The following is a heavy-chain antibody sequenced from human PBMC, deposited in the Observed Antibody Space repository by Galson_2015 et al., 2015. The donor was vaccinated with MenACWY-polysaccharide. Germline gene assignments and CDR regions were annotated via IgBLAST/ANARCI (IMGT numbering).Heavy chain of an antibody. Sequence: SLRLSCAASGFTFSHYGMHWVRQAPGKGLEWVAVIWYDGSNKHYADSVNGRFTISRDNSKNTLYLQMNSLRAEDTAMYYCVRDVGGIAAAATKGWFDPWGQGILVTVSS. CDR2: IWYDGSNK. CDR1: GFTFSHYG. CDR3: VRDVGGIAAAATKGWFDP. V-gene: IGHV3-33*01. J-gene: IGHJ5*02. D-gene: IGHD6-25*01.